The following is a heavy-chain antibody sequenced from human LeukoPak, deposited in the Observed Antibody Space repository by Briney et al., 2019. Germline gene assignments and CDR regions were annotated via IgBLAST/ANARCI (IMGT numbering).Heavy chain of an antibody. CDR3: ARVLVEWEFMIDY. V-gene: IGHV1-46*01. CDR1: GYTFTGYY. J-gene: IGHJ4*02. Sequence: ASVTVSCKASGYTFTGYYMHWVRQAPGQGLEWMGIINPSGGSTSYAQKFQGRVTMTRDTSTSTVYMELSSLRSEDTAVYYCARVLVEWEFMIDYWGQGTLVTVSS. CDR2: INPSGGST. D-gene: IGHD1-26*01.